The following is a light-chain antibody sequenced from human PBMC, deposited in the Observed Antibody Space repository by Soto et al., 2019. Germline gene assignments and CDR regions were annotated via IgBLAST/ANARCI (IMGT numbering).Light chain of an antibody. V-gene: IGKV3-11*01. Sequence: EIVLTQSPATLSLSPGERATLSCRASQSVSKYLAWYQQKPDQAPRLLIHDASNRATGIPARFSGSGSGTDFTLTISSLEPEDFGVYYCQLRSNWPQITFGGGTKVEIK. CDR3: QLRSNWPQIT. CDR1: QSVSKY. J-gene: IGKJ4*01. CDR2: DAS.